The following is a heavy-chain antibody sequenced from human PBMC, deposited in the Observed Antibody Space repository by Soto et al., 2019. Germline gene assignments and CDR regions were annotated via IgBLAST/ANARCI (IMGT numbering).Heavy chain of an antibody. Sequence: PGGSLRLSCAASGFTFSSYRMSWVRQAPGKGLEWVANIKQDGSEKYYVDSVKGRFTISRDNAKNSLYLQMNSLRAEDTAVYYCARDGRRVYGDTYYFDYWGQGTLVTVSS. D-gene: IGHD2-8*01. CDR1: GFTFSSYR. J-gene: IGHJ4*02. V-gene: IGHV3-7*01. CDR3: ARDGRRVYGDTYYFDY. CDR2: IKQDGSEK.